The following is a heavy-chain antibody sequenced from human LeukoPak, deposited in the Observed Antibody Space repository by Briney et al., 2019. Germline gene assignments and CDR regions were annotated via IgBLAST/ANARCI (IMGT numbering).Heavy chain of an antibody. CDR3: ARRIGSGWYDY. J-gene: IGHJ4*02. CDR2: INPGDSDT. Sequence: GESLKISCKGSGYNFTSYWIGWVRQMRGKGLEWLGIINPGDSDTRYSPSFQGQVTISADKSISTANLQWSSLKASDTAMYYCARRIGSGWYDYWGQGTLVTVSS. CDR1: GYNFTSYW. D-gene: IGHD6-19*01. V-gene: IGHV5-51*01.